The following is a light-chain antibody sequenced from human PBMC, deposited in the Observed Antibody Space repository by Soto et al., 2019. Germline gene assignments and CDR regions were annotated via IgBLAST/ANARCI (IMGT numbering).Light chain of an antibody. CDR1: QSVSRN. CDR3: QQYNNWPLALT. Sequence: EIVMTQSPATLSVSPGERATLSCRASQSVSRNLAWYHPKPGQAPRLLIYGASTRATGIPARFSGSGSGPEFTLTISRLQSEDFAVYYCQQYNNWPLALTFGGGTKVEIK. J-gene: IGKJ4*01. V-gene: IGKV3-15*01. CDR2: GAS.